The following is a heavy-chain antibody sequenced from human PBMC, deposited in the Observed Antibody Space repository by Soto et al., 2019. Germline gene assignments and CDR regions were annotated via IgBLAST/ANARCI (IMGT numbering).Heavy chain of an antibody. Sequence: GGSLRLSCAASGFTFSSYAMHWVRQAPGKGLEWVAVISYDGSNKYYADSVKGRFTISRDNSKNTLYLQMNSLRAEDTAVYYCARDSALRDDCSGGSCYSLDAFDIWGQGTMVTVS. CDR1: GFTFSSYA. CDR3: ARDSALRDDCSGGSCYSLDAFDI. D-gene: IGHD2-15*01. V-gene: IGHV3-30-3*01. J-gene: IGHJ3*02. CDR2: ISYDGSNK.